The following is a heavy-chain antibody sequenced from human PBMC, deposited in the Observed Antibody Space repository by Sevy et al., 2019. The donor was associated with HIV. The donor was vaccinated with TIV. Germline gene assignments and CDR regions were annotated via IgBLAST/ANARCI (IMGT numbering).Heavy chain of an antibody. CDR2: IRSKANSYAT. V-gene: IGHV3-73*01. J-gene: IGHJ6*02. CDR3: TRLIDTYYDFWSGYSGGGMDV. CDR1: GFTFSGSA. D-gene: IGHD3-3*01. Sequence: GGCLRLSCAASGFTFSGSAMHWVRQASGKGLEWVGRIRSKANSYATAYAASVKGRFTISRDDSKNTAYLQMNSLKTEETAVYYCTRLIDTYYDFWSGYSGGGMDVWGQGTTVTVSS.